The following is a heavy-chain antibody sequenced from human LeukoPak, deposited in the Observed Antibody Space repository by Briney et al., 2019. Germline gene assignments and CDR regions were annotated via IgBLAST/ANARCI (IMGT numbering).Heavy chain of an antibody. CDR3: GTSLIFDYFDY. CDR1: GGSISSYY. Sequence: SETLFLTCTVSGGSISSYYWSWIRQPPGKGLEWIGYIYTSGSTNYNPSLKSRVTISVDTSKNQFSLKLSSVTAADTPVYYCGTSLIFDYFDYWGQGSLVTGSP. J-gene: IGHJ4*02. V-gene: IGHV4-4*09. D-gene: IGHD3-9*01. CDR2: IYTSGST.